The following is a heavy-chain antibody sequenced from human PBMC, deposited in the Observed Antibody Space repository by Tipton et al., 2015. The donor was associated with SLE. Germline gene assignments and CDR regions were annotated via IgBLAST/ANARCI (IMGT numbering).Heavy chain of an antibody. CDR2: ISSSSNYI. D-gene: IGHD2-8*01. Sequence: QLVQSGGGLVKPGGSLRLSCAASGFTFSSYSMNWVRQAPGKGLEWVSSISSSSNYIYYADSVKGRFTISRDNAKNSLYLQMNSLRAEDTAVYYCASSEYAGFDYWGQGTLVTVSS. J-gene: IGHJ4*02. CDR1: GFTFSSYS. CDR3: ASSEYAGFDY. V-gene: IGHV3-21*01.